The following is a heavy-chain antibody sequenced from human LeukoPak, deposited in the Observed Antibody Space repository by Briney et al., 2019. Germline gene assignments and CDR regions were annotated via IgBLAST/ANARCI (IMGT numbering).Heavy chain of an antibody. J-gene: IGHJ6*02. V-gene: IGHV3-66*01. CDR1: GFTVSSNY. CDR2: IYSGGST. Sequence: PGGSLRLSCAASGFTVSSNYMSWVRQAPGKGLEGVSVIYSGGSTYYTDSVKGRFTISRDNSKNTLYLQMNSLRAEDTAVYYCARDRVEMATIIYGMDVWGQGTTVTVSS. D-gene: IGHD5-24*01. CDR3: ARDRVEMATIIYGMDV.